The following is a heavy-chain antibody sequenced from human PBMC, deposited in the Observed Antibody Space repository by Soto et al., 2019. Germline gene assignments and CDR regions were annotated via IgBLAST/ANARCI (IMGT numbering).Heavy chain of an antibody. CDR1: GFTFSSYA. Sequence: EMQLLESGGGLVQPGGSLRLSCAASGFTFSSYAMSWVRQAPGKGLEWVSAIRGSGDPTYYADSVKGRFTISRDNSKNTLYLQMNSLRAEDTAIFYCAKGILVEVPGTRAFDIWGQGTMVIVSS. V-gene: IGHV3-23*01. CDR2: IRGSGDPT. J-gene: IGHJ3*02. CDR3: AKGILVEVPGTRAFDI. D-gene: IGHD2-2*01.